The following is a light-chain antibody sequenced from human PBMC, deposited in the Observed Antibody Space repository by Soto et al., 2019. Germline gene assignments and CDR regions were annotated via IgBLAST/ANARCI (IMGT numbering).Light chain of an antibody. CDR1: TGAVTSDYY. CDR2: STN. Sequence: QAVVTQEPSLTVSPGGTVTLTCASSTGAVTSDYYANWFQQKPGQVPTTLIYSTNNRHSWTPARFSGSLLGGKAALTLSGVQHDDEADYYCLLYCDDTGVFGGGTKLTVL. V-gene: IGLV7-43*01. J-gene: IGLJ3*02. CDR3: LLYCDDTGV.